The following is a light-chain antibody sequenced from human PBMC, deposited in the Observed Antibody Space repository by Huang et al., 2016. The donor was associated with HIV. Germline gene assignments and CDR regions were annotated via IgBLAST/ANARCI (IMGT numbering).Light chain of an antibody. Sequence: IVLTQSPATLSWYLGERVTLSCRAIQSISNHLAWYQQRPGQAPRLLNYDASNRVAGVPARFSGSGSGTDFTLTISSLEPEDFALYYCQQHHSWLTFGGGTKLEVK. J-gene: IGKJ4*01. CDR3: QQHHSWLT. CDR2: DAS. CDR1: QSISNH. V-gene: IGKV3-11*01.